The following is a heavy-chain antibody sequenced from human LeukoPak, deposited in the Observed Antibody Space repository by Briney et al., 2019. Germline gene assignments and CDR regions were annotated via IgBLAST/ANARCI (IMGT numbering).Heavy chain of an antibody. CDR1: GYTFTSYD. Sequence: GASVKVSCKASGYTFTSYDINWVRQATGQGLEWMGWMNPNSGNTGYAQKFQGRVTMTRNTSISTAYMELSSLRSEDTAVYYCARGVPYGLGSYYACWFDPWGQGTLVTVSS. V-gene: IGHV1-8*01. CDR2: MNPNSGNT. D-gene: IGHD3-10*01. J-gene: IGHJ5*02. CDR3: ARGVPYGLGSYYACWFDP.